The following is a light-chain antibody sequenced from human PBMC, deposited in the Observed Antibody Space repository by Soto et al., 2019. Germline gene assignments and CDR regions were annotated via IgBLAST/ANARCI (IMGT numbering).Light chain of an antibody. CDR3: SSYSSNNLRSYV. CDR2: EVN. J-gene: IGLJ1*01. V-gene: IGLV2-14*03. CDR1: SNDVGGYKY. Sequence: QSVLTQPASVSGAPGQSITISCTGTSNDVGGYKYFSWYQQRPGTAPKLIMFEVNNRPSGVSDRFSGSRSANTASLTISGLQAQDEADYYCSSYSSNNLRSYVFGTGTKLTVL.